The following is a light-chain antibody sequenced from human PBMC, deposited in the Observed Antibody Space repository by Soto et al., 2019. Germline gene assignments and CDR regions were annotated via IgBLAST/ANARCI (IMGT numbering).Light chain of an antibody. J-gene: IGKJ3*01. CDR1: QSISSY. CDR3: QQAASFPFT. CDR2: TAS. V-gene: IGKV1-39*01. Sequence: DIQMTQSPSSLSASVGDRVTITCRASQSISSYLNWYQQKPGKGPKLLIYTASTLETGVPSRFSGSGSGTDFTLTISSLQPEDAAIYSCQQAASFPFTFGPGAKV.